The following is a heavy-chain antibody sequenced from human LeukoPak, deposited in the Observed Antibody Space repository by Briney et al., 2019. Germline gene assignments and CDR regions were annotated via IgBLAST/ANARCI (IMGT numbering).Heavy chain of an antibody. Sequence: GGSLRLSCAASGFTFSSYSMNWVRQAPGKGLEWVSSISSSSSYIYYADSVKGRFTISRDNAKNSLYLQMNSLRAEDTSVYYCARGSLDAFDIWGQGTMVTVSS. CDR1: GFTFSSYS. V-gene: IGHV3-21*01. CDR2: ISSSSSYI. CDR3: ARGSLDAFDI. J-gene: IGHJ3*02.